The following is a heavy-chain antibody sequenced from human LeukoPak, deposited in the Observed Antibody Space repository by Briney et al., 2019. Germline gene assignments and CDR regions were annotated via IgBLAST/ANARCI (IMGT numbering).Heavy chain of an antibody. CDR2: IKGDGSST. D-gene: IGHD1-26*01. J-gene: IGHJ4*02. Sequence: GGFLRLSCAASGFTFSSNWMHWVRQAPGKGLVWVSRIKGDGSSTSYADSVKGRFTIPRDNAKNTRFLQMNSLRAEDTAVYYCVRDGVGAPPFDYWGQGTLVTVSS. CDR1: GFTFSSNW. CDR3: VRDGVGAPPFDY. V-gene: IGHV3-74*01.